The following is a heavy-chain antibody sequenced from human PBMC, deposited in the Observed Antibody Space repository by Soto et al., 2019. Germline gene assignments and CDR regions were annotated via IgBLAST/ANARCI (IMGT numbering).Heavy chain of an antibody. V-gene: IGHV1-58*02. Sequence: SVKVSCKASGFTFTSSAMQWVRQARGQRLEWIGWIVVGSGNTNYAQKFQERVTITRDMSTSTAYMELSSLRSEDTAVYYCAATVTTHRKYDYWGQGTLVTVSS. J-gene: IGHJ4*02. CDR2: IVVGSGNT. CDR1: GFTFTSSA. D-gene: IGHD4-17*01. CDR3: AATVTTHRKYDY.